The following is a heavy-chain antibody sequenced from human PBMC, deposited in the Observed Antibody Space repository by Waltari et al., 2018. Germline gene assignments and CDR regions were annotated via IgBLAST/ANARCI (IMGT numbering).Heavy chain of an antibody. D-gene: IGHD4-17*01. Sequence: QVQLQESGPGLVKPSETLSLTCTVSGGSISSYYWSWIRQPPGKGLEWIGYIYYSGSTNYNPSLKSGVTISVDTAKSQFSLKLGSVTAADAAVYYCARDGGGVSPYMTTVTVRKYFDLWGRGTLVTVSS. CDR2: IYYSGST. V-gene: IGHV4-59*01. CDR1: GGSISSYY. J-gene: IGHJ2*01. CDR3: ARDGGGVSPYMTTVTVRKYFDL.